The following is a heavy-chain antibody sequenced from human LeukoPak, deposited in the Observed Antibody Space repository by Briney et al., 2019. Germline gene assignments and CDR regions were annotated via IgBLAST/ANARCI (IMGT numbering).Heavy chain of an antibody. CDR2: ISGNGDST. J-gene: IGHJ3*02. CDR3: AKDSEMATIINAFDI. D-gene: IGHD5-24*01. Sequence: GGSLRLSCSASGFTFISYSMTWVRQAPGKGLEWVSSISGNGDSTYYADSVKGRFTISRDNSKNTLYLQMNSLRAEDTAVYYCAKDSEMATIINAFDIWGQGTMVTVSS. V-gene: IGHV3-23*01. CDR1: GFTFISYS.